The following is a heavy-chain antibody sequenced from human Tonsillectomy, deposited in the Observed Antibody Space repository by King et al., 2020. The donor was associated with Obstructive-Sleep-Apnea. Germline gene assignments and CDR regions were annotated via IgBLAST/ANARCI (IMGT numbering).Heavy chain of an antibody. D-gene: IGHD5-18*01. J-gene: IGHJ4*02. V-gene: IGHV3-7*01. Sequence: VQLVESGGGLVQPGESLRLSCAVAGLTYSNHWMSWVRQAPGKGLEWVAKIKEVGSDKYYVDPVKGRFTISRDNAKNSLYLQMNSLRVEDTAMYYCVRGGYTYDYWGQGTLVIVSS. CDR3: VRGGYTYDY. CDR1: GLTYSNHW. CDR2: IKEVGSDK.